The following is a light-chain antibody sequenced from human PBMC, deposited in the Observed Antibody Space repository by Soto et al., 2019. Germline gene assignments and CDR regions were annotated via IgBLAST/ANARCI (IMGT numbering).Light chain of an antibody. J-gene: IGLJ3*02. CDR1: SSDVGYYNY. CDR2: EGT. V-gene: IGLV2-14*01. Sequence: QSALTQPASVSGSPGQSITISCTGTSSDVGYYNYVSWNQQHPGKAPKLMIYEGTKRPSEISYRFSASKSGDTASLTISGLQAEDEADYYCSSYTTSSTWVFGGGTKLTVL. CDR3: SSYTTSSTWV.